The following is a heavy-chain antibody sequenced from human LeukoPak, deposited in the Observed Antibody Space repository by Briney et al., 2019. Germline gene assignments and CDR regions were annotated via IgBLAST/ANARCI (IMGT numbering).Heavy chain of an antibody. Sequence: SETLSLTCAVYGGSFSGYYWSWIRQPPGKGLEWIGEINHSGSTNYNPSLKSRVTISVDTSKNQFSLKLSSVTAADTAVYYCARTTNGYSYGSFFDYWGQGTLVTVSS. CDR1: GGSFSGYY. CDR2: INHSGST. D-gene: IGHD5-18*01. V-gene: IGHV4-34*01. CDR3: ARTTNGYSYGSFFDY. J-gene: IGHJ4*02.